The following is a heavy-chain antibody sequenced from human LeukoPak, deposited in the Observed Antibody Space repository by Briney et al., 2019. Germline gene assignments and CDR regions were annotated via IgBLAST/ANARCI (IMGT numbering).Heavy chain of an antibody. V-gene: IGHV3-23*01. CDR1: GFTFSSYA. Sequence: GGSLRLSCAASGFTFSSYAMSWVRQAPGKGLEWVSVISGSGGATYYADSVKGRFTISRDNSKNTLYLQMNSLRAEDTAVYYCAKDGVATITYDYWGQGALVTVSS. CDR2: ISGSGGAT. D-gene: IGHD5-12*01. J-gene: IGHJ4*02. CDR3: AKDGVATITYDY.